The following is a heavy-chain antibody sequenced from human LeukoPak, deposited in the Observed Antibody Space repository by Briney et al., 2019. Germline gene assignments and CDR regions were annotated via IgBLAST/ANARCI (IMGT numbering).Heavy chain of an antibody. CDR2: IYYSGST. CDR3: ARAARPAIVVVPAAMVWFDP. D-gene: IGHD2-2*01. V-gene: IGHV4-30-4*01. J-gene: IGHJ5*02. CDR1: GGSISSGDYY. Sequence: SETLSLTCTVSGGSISSGDYYWSWIRQPPGKGLEWIGYIYYSGSTYYNPSLKSRVTISVDTSKNQFSLKLSSVTAADTAVYYCARAARPAIVVVPAAMVWFDPWGQGTLVTVSS.